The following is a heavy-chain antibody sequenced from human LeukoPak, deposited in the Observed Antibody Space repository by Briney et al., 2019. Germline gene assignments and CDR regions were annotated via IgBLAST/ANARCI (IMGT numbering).Heavy chain of an antibody. V-gene: IGHV4-59*01. Sequence: SEALSLTCTVSGGSISSYYWSWIRQPPGKGLEWIGYIYYSGSTNYNPSLKSRVTISVDTSKNQFSLKLSSVTAADTAVYYCSRAFRWLRGGDLNWFDPWGQGTLVTVSS. D-gene: IGHD5-18*01. CDR2: IYYSGST. CDR3: SRAFRWLRGGDLNWFDP. J-gene: IGHJ5*02. CDR1: GGSISSYY.